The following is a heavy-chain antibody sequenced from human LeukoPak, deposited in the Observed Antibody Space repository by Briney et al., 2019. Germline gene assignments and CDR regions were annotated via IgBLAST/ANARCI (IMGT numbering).Heavy chain of an antibody. CDR1: GFTFSSYA. V-gene: IGHV3-30-3*01. D-gene: IGHD5/OR15-5a*01. CDR2: ISYDGSNK. CDR3: ARENSGLDY. J-gene: IGHJ4*02. Sequence: GRSLRLSCAASGFTFSSYAMHWVRQAPGKGLEWVAVISYDGSNKYYADSVKGRFTIPRDNSKNTLYLQMNSLRAEDTAVYYCARENSGLDYWGQGTLVTVSS.